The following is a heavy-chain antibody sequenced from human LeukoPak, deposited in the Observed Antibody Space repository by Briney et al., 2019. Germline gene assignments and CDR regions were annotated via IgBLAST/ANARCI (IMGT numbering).Heavy chain of an antibody. CDR2: IHYSGST. Sequence: PSETLSLTCTVSGGSISSYYWSWIRQPPGKGLEWIGNIHYSGSTNYNPSLKSRVTISVDTSKNQFSLKLSSVTAADTAVYYCARDNPHYHDSSGPLGYWGQGTLVTVSS. CDR1: GGSISSYY. D-gene: IGHD3-22*01. V-gene: IGHV4-59*01. J-gene: IGHJ4*02. CDR3: ARDNPHYHDSSGPLGY.